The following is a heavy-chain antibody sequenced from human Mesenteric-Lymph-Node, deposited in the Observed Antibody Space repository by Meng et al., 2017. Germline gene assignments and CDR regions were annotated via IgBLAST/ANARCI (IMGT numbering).Heavy chain of an antibody. J-gene: IGHJ4*02. Sequence: GQLVQSGGEVKKAGASVKVSCKASGYTFTNYGITWVRQAPGQGLEWMGWISAYNCNTNYAQTLQGRVTMTTDTSTSTAYMELGSLRSDDTAVYYCARVEVGITSGDYWGQGTLVTVSS. CDR1: GYTFTNYG. CDR3: ARVEVGITSGDY. V-gene: IGHV1-18*01. CDR2: ISAYNCNT. D-gene: IGHD1-26*01.